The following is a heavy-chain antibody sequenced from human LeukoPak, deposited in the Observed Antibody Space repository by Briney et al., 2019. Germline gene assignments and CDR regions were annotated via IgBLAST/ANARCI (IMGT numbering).Heavy chain of an antibody. D-gene: IGHD3-9*01. V-gene: IGHV1-18*01. CDR2: IIGYNGNT. CDR3: ARAGYDLLTLAPDPANDY. CDR1: GYTFTSYA. J-gene: IGHJ4*02. Sequence: ASVKVSCKASGYTFTSYAFNWVRQAPGQGLERMGWIIGYNGNTNYAQKLQGRVTMTTDTSTSTAYMELRSLRSDDTAVYYCARAGYDLLTLAPDPANDYWGQGTLVTVSS.